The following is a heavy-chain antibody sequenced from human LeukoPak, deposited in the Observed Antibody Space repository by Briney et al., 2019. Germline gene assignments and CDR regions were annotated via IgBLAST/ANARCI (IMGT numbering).Heavy chain of an antibody. J-gene: IGHJ4*02. CDR1: GYIFTKYV. D-gene: IGHD2-21*01. Sequence: GASVKVSCKASGYIFTKYVVHWVRQAPGQRPEWMGWIKPGNGDTKYSQNFQDRLTITRDTSASTVYMELSSLTSEDTALYYCARDDCGDTCYPGGYWGQGTLVTVSS. CDR2: IKPGNGDT. V-gene: IGHV1-3*01. CDR3: ARDDCGDTCYPGGY.